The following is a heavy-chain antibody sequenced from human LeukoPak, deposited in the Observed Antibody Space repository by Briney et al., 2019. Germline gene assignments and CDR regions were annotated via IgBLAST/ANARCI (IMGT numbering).Heavy chain of an antibody. CDR1: GYTFTSYG. D-gene: IGHD3-10*01. Sequence: ASVKVSCKASGYTFTSYGISWVRQAPGQGLEWMGWISAYNGNTNYAQKLQGRVTMTTDTSTSTAYMELRSLRSDDTAVYYCARDRNWNYYGSGSPMDVWGQGTTVTVSS. CDR3: ARDRNWNYYGSGSPMDV. J-gene: IGHJ6*02. CDR2: ISAYNGNT. V-gene: IGHV1-18*04.